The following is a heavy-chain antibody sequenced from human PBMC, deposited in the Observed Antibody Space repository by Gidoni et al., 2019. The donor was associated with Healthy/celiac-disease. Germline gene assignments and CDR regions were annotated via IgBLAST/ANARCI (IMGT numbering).Heavy chain of an antibody. J-gene: IGHJ4*02. CDR2: IYTSGST. D-gene: IGHD3-22*01. V-gene: IGHV4-61*02. CDR1: GGSISSGSYY. CDR3: ARGSSYYDSSGYL. Sequence: QVQLQESGPGLVKPSQTLSLTCTASGGSISSGSYYWSWIRQPAGKGLEWIGRIYTSGSTNYNPSLKSRVTISVDTSKNQFSLKLSSVTAADTAVYYCARGSSYYDSSGYLWGQGTLVTVSS.